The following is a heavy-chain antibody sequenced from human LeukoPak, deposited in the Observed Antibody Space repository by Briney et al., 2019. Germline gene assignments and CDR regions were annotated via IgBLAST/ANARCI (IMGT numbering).Heavy chain of an antibody. CDR3: TTGSSGWGL. CDR1: GFTVRNNY. J-gene: IGHJ4*02. Sequence: GGSLRLSCAASGFTVRNNYMTWVRQAPGKGLEWVGRIKSKTDGGTTDYAAPVKGRFTISRDDSKNTLYLQMNSLKTEDTAVYYCTTGSSGWGLGGQGTLVTVSS. D-gene: IGHD6-19*01. V-gene: IGHV3-15*01. CDR2: IKSKTDGGTT.